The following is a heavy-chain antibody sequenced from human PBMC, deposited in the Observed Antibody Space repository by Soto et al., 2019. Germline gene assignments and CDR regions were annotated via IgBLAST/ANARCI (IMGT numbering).Heavy chain of an antibody. CDR1: GFTFSDYA. J-gene: IGHJ4*02. D-gene: IGHD6-19*01. CDR2: VSHDGRNT. Sequence: VQLVESGGGVVQPGRSLRLSCAASGFTFSDYAMHWVRQAPGKGLEWVAVVSHDGRNTHYADSVKGRFTISRGSSKNTVPLEMTSLRAEDRAVYYCAKGGRQWLVTSDFNYWGQGALVTVSS. V-gene: IGHV3-30*18. CDR3: AKGGRQWLVTSDFNY.